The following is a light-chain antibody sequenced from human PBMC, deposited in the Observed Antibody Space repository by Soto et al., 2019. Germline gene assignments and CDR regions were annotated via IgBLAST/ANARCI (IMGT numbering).Light chain of an antibody. CDR1: QSISTY. Sequence: DIRLTQSPSPLSASVGDRVTISCRASQSISTYLMWYHQKPGKAPNLLIYGASGLQNGVPSRFAGSGSGTEFTLTITGLQPEDFGTYYCQQSSITPRSFGQGTKVEI. CDR2: GAS. J-gene: IGKJ1*01. CDR3: QQSSITPRS. V-gene: IGKV1-39*01.